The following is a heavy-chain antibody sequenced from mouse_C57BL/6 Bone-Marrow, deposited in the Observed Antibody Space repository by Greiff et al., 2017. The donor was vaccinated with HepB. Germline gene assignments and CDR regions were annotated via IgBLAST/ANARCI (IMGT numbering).Heavy chain of an antibody. J-gene: IGHJ2*01. V-gene: IGHV1-59*01. CDR3: ASTAQATDY. CDR1: GYTFTSYW. D-gene: IGHD3-2*02. Sequence: QVQLKQPGAELVRPGPSVKLSCKASGYTFTSYWMHWVKQRPGQGLEWIGVIDPSASYTNYNQKFKGTATLTVDTSSSTAYMQLSSLTSEDSAVYYCASTAQATDYWGQGTTLTVSS. CDR2: IDPSASYT.